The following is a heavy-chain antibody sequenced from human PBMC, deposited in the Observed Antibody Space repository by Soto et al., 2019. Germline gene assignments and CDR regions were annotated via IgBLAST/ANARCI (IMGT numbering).Heavy chain of an antibody. CDR3: ARDTIAITGPLDY. D-gene: IGHD3-3*01. J-gene: IGHJ4*02. Sequence: QVQLVQSGAEGKKPGSSVKVSCKASGGTFSSYTISWLRQAPGQGLEWMGRIIPILGIANYAQKFQGRVTITADKSTSTAYMEQSSQRTEDPVVYYCARDTIAITGPLDYWGQGTLVTVSS. V-gene: IGHV1-69*08. CDR2: IIPILGIA. CDR1: GGTFSSYT.